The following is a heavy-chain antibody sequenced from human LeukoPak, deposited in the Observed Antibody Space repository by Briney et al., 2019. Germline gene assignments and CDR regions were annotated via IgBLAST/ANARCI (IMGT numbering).Heavy chain of an antibody. CDR1: GDSVSSSSYY. Sequence: SETLSLTCTVSGDSVSSSSYYWGWIRQPPGKGLEWIGSIYYSGSTYYNPSLKSRVTISVDTSKNQFSLKLSSVTAADTAVYYCAGVTTIFGVVTDYWGQGTLVTVSS. D-gene: IGHD3-3*01. CDR2: IYYSGST. V-gene: IGHV4-39*07. CDR3: AGVTTIFGVVTDY. J-gene: IGHJ4*02.